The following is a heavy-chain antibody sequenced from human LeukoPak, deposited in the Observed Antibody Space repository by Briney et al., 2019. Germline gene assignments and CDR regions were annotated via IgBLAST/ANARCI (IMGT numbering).Heavy chain of an antibody. CDR1: GYTFTSYG. CDR2: ISGYNGNT. Sequence: ASVKVSCTASGYTFTSYGISWVRQAPGQGLEWMGWISGYNGNTNYAQKLQGRVTMTPDTSTSTAYMELRSLRSDDTAVYYCARNKGIIATAGYNRFDPWGQGTLVSVSS. D-gene: IGHD6-13*01. V-gene: IGHV1-18*01. CDR3: ARNKGIIATAGYNRFDP. J-gene: IGHJ5*02.